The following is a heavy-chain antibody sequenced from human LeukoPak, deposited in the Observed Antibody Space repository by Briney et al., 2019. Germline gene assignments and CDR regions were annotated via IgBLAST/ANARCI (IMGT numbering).Heavy chain of an antibody. Sequence: GGSLRLSCSASGFTFTDYYMSWIRQAPGKGLEWVSSISSSSSYIYYADSVKGRFTISRDNAKNSLYLQMNSLRAEDTAVYYCARVPDSLGYYYYYMDVWGKGTTVTVSS. CDR1: GFTFTDYY. D-gene: IGHD3-16*01. CDR3: ARVPDSLGYYYYYMDV. CDR2: ISSSSSYI. J-gene: IGHJ6*03. V-gene: IGHV3-11*06.